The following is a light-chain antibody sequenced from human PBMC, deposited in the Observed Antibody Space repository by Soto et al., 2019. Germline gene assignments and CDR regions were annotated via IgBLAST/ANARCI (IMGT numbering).Light chain of an antibody. Sequence: EKLMTQSPCSLAVSPGERAALSCRASQSVGSNLAWYQRKPGQAPRLLIYGASSRATGIPERFSGSGSGTDFTLTISRLEPEDFAVYYCQQYGSPFGGGTKVDIK. CDR3: QQYGSP. V-gene: IGKV3-20*01. CDR2: GAS. J-gene: IGKJ4*01. CDR1: QSVGSN.